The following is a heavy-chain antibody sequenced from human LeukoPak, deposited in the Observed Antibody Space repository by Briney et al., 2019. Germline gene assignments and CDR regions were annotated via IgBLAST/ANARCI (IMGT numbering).Heavy chain of an antibody. CDR2: IYHSGST. J-gene: IGHJ4*02. CDR3: ATSYTAMAFDY. D-gene: IGHD5-18*01. Sequence: PSETLSLTCTVSGHSISSAYYWGWIRQPPGKGLEWIGSIYHSGSTYYSPSLKSRVTISVDTSKNQFSVNLNSVTAADTAVYYCATSYTAMAFDYWGQGTLVTVSS. V-gene: IGHV4-38-2*02. CDR1: GHSISSAYY.